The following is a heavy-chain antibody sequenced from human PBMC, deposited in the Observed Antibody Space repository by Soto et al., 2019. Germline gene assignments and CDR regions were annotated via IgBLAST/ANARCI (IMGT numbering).Heavy chain of an antibody. D-gene: IGHD3-22*01. J-gene: IGHJ4*02. CDR2: SRDKAQGYST. Sequence: PGGSLRLSRAGSGFTLSDHYIDWVRQAPGKGLEWVGRSRDKAQGYSTAYAASVKGRFTTSRDESKNSVSLQMNSLKTEDTAVYYCVRATYFSHSSRYTRCFDSWGQGP. CDR3: VRATYFSHSSRYTRCFDS. CDR1: GFTLSDHY. V-gene: IGHV3-72*01.